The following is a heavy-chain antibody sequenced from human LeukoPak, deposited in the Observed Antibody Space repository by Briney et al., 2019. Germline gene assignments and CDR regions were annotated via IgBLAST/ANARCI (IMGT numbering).Heavy chain of an antibody. Sequence: GGSLRLSCAASGFTFSSYGMHWVRQAPGKGLEWVAVISYDGSNKYYADSVKGRFTISRDNSKNTLYLQMNSLRAEDTAVYYCAKGAYDITMVRGVIIDWGQGTLVTVSS. D-gene: IGHD3-10*01. CDR1: GFTFSSYG. CDR3: AKGAYDITMVRGVIID. CDR2: ISYDGSNK. V-gene: IGHV3-30*18. J-gene: IGHJ4*02.